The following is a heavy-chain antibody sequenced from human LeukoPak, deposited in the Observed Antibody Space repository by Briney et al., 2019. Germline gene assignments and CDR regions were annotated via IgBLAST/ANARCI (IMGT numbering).Heavy chain of an antibody. V-gene: IGHV3-23*01. CDR2: ISGSGGST. Sequence: GGSLRPSCAASGFTFSSYAMSWVRQAPGKGLEWVSAISGSGGSTYYADSVKGRFTISRDNSKNTLYLQMNSLGAEDTAVYYCAKGDHSSGYYYFDYWGQGTLVTVSS. J-gene: IGHJ4*02. CDR1: GFTFSSYA. CDR3: AKGDHSSGYYYFDY. D-gene: IGHD3-22*01.